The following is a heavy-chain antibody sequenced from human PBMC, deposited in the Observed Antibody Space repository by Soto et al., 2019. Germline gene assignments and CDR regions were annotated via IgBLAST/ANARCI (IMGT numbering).Heavy chain of an antibody. CDR3: AREREGTYYYDSSGYSYFDY. D-gene: IGHD3-22*01. CDR1: GGSISSGGYY. Sequence: LSLTCTVSGGSISSGGYYWSWIRQHPGKGLEWIGYIYYSGSTYYNPSLKSRVTISVDTSKNQFSLKLSSVTAADTAVYYCAREREGTYYYDSSGYSYFDYWGQGTLVTVSS. CDR2: IYYSGST. V-gene: IGHV4-31*03. J-gene: IGHJ4*02.